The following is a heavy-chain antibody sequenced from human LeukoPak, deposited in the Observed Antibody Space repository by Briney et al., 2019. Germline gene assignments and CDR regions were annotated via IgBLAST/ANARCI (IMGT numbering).Heavy chain of an antibody. D-gene: IGHD6-19*01. J-gene: IGHJ3*02. CDR2: IWYDGSNK. V-gene: IGHV3-33*01. Sequence: GRSLRLSCAASGFTFSSYGMHWVRQAPGKGLEWVAAIWYDGSNKYYADSVKGRFTISRDNSKNTLYLQMNSLRAEDTAVYYCARDNQWLTDAFDIWGQGTMVTVSS. CDR1: GFTFSSYG. CDR3: ARDNQWLTDAFDI.